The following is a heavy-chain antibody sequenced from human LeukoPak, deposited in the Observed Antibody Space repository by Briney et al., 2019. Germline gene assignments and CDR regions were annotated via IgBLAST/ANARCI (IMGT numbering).Heavy chain of an antibody. CDR1: GYTFTSYG. V-gene: IGHV1-18*01. CDR3: ARIRYIGAAATGDYYYMDV. D-gene: IGHD6-13*01. J-gene: IGHJ6*03. Sequence: ASVKVSCKASGYTFTSYGISWVRQAPGQGLEWMGWISAYNGDTNYAQKLQGRVTMTTDTSTSTAYMELRSLRSDDTAVYYCARIRYIGAAATGDYYYMDVWGKGTTVTVSS. CDR2: ISAYNGDT.